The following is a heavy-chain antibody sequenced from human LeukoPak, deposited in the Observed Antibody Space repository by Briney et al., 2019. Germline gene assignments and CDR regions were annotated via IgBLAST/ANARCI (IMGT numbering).Heavy chain of an antibody. CDR1: GYTFPSYF. CDR2: INPTGGST. CDR3: ATVGNYFGSGSYFYWLDP. D-gene: IGHD3-10*01. Sequence: ASVKVSCKASGYTFPSYFMHWVRQAPGQGLEWMGIINPTGGSTTYAQKFQGRVTMTEDTSKDTAHMALRSLRSEDTAVYYCATVGNYFGSGSYFYWLDPWGQGTLVTVSS. J-gene: IGHJ5*02. V-gene: IGHV1-46*01.